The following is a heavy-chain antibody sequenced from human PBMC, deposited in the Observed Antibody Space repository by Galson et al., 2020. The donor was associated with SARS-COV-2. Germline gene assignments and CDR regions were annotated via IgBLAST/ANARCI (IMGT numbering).Heavy chain of an antibody. Sequence: GGSLRLSFAASGFTFSSYGMHWVRQAPGKGLEWVAVIWYDGSNKYYADSVKGRFTISRDNSKNTLYLQMNSLRAEDTAVYYCARDAGYYDILRGGMDVWGQGTTVTVSS. CDR3: ARDAGYYDILRGGMDV. CDR2: IWYDGSNK. CDR1: GFTFSSYG. D-gene: IGHD3-9*01. J-gene: IGHJ6*02. V-gene: IGHV3-33*01.